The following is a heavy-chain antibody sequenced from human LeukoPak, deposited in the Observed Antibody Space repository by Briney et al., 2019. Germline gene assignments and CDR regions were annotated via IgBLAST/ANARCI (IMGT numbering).Heavy chain of an antibody. CDR1: GFSFSTYG. CDR3: ARGGNIWNFRSFFDY. Sequence: GGSLRLSCAASGFSFSTYGMHWVRQAPGKGLEWVAVIWHDGNTRYYAYSVTGRFTISRDNSKNTQYLQMNSLRAEDTAMYYCARGGNIWNFRSFFDYWGQGVLVTVSS. CDR2: IWHDGNTR. D-gene: IGHD1-7*01. J-gene: IGHJ4*02. V-gene: IGHV3-33*01.